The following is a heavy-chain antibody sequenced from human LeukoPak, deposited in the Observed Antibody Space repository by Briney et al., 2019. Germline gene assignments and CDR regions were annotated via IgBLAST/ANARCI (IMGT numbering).Heavy chain of an antibody. D-gene: IGHD2-15*01. CDR1: GYTFTSYG. J-gene: IGHJ4*02. Sequence: ASVKVSCKASGYTFTSYGISWVRQAPGQGLEWMGWISAYNGNTNYAQKLQGRVTMTTDTSTSTAYMELRSLRSEDTAVYYCARDEGYCSGGSCPTGVDYWGQGTLVTVSS. CDR3: ARDEGYCSGGSCPTGVDY. CDR2: ISAYNGNT. V-gene: IGHV1-18*01.